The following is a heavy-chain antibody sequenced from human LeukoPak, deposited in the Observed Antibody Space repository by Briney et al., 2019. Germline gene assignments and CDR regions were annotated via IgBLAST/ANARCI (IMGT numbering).Heavy chain of an antibody. CDR2: IYHSGST. CDR3: ASSVYTSQNWFDP. D-gene: IGHD2-8*01. J-gene: IGHJ5*02. V-gene: IGHV4-38-2*02. Sequence: SETLSLTCTVSGYSISSGYYWGWIRQPPGKGLEWIGSIYHSGSTNYNPSLKSRVTISVDKSKNQFSLKLSSVTAADTAVYYCASSVYTSQNWFDPWGQGTLVTVSS. CDR1: GYSISSGYY.